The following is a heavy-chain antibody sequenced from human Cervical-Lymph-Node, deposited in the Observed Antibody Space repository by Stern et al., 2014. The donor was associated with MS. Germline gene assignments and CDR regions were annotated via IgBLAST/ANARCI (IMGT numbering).Heavy chain of an antibody. CDR1: GFTFSSHA. D-gene: IGHD4-17*01. Sequence: VQLVESGGGVVPPGRSLGLSCAASGFTFSSHAMHWVRQAPGKGLAWVAVISYDGDYKYYAGSVRVRFTISRDQSKNTVHLQMNSLRAEDTALYYCARDMHRCDYVGPADFWGQGTLVTVSS. CDR2: ISYDGDYK. J-gene: IGHJ4*02. CDR3: ARDMHRCDYVGPADF. V-gene: IGHV3-30-3*01.